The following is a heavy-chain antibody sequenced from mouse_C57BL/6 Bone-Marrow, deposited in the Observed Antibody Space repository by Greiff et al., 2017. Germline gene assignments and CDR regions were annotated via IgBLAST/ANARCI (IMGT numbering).Heavy chain of an antibody. J-gene: IGHJ3*01. CDR3: ASNGSSSWFAY. CDR1: GYSITSGYY. V-gene: IGHV3-6*01. D-gene: IGHD1-1*01. Sequence: EVQLQESGPGLVKPSQSLSLTCSVTGYSITSGYYWNWIRQFPGNKLEWMGYISYDGSNNYNPSLKNRISITRDTSKNQFFLKLNSVTTEDTATYYCASNGSSSWFAYWGQGTLVTVSA. CDR2: ISYDGSN.